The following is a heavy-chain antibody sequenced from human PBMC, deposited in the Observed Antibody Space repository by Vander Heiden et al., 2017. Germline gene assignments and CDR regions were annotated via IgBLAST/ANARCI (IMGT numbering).Heavy chain of an antibody. Sequence: QVQLQQWGAGLLKPSETLSLTCAVYGGSFSGYYWSWIRQPPGKGLEWIGEINHSGSTNYNPSLKSRVTISVDTSKNQFSLKLSSVTAADTAVYYCARGEYYYDSSGYERHYYYYYGMDVWGQGTTVTVS. J-gene: IGHJ6*02. V-gene: IGHV4-34*01. CDR3: ARGEYYYDSSGYERHYYYYYGMDV. CDR1: GGSFSGYY. CDR2: INHSGST. D-gene: IGHD3-22*01.